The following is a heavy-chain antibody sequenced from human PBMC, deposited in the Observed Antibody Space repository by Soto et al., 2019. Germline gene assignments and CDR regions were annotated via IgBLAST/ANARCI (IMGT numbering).Heavy chain of an antibody. CDR1: GFTFSSYG. CDR3: AKDRLQALDY. CDR2: ISYDGSNK. V-gene: IGHV3-30*18. J-gene: IGHJ4*02. Sequence: QVQLVESGGGVVQPGRSLRLSCAASGFTFSSYGMHWVRQAPGKGLEWVAVISYDGSNKYYADSVKGRFTISRDNSKNTLYLQMNSLRAEDTAVYYCAKDRLQALDYWGQGTLVTVSS.